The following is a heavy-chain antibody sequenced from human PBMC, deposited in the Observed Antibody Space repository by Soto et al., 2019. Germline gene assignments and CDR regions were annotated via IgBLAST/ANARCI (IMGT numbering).Heavy chain of an antibody. CDR2: ISYDGSNK. J-gene: IGHJ4*02. Sequence: GGSLRLSCAASGFTFSSYAMHWVRQAPGKGLEWVAVISYDGSNKYYADSVKGRFTISRDNSKNTPYLQMNSLRAEDTAVYYCARDPSIAADYYFDYWGQGTLVTVSS. D-gene: IGHD6-13*01. CDR3: ARDPSIAADYYFDY. V-gene: IGHV3-30-3*01. CDR1: GFTFSSYA.